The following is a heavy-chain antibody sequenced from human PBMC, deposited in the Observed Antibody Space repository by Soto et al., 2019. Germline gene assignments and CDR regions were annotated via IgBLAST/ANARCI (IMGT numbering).Heavy chain of an antibody. CDR3: AKDQHCSTTSCYTTPYGMDV. V-gene: IGHV3-23*01. J-gene: IGHJ6*02. D-gene: IGHD2-2*02. CDR1: GFTFSNYA. Sequence: QPGGSLRLSCAASGFTFSNYAMSWVRQAPGKGLEWVSAISGSGGSTFYADSVKGRFTISRGNSKDTLYLQMNSLRAEDTAVYYCAKDQHCSTTSCYTTPYGMDVWGQGTTVTVSS. CDR2: ISGSGGST.